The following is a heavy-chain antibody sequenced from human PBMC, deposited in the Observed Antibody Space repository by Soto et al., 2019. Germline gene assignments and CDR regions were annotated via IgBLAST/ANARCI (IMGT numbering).Heavy chain of an antibody. CDR2: ISDTGGGT. CDR1: GVTFSSYA. V-gene: IGHV3-23*01. J-gene: IGHJ5*02. CDR3: GRAHESSGNWIDP. D-gene: IGHD3-22*01. Sequence: PGGSLRLSCAASGVTFSSYAMNWVRQAPGKGLEWVSTISDTGGGTFYAGSVKGRFTISRDNAKNTLYLQMNSLRAEDTAVYYCGRAHESSGNWIDPWGQGTLVTVSS.